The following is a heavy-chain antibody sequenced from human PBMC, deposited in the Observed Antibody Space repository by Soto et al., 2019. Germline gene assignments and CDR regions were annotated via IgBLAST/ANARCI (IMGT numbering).Heavy chain of an antibody. V-gene: IGHV2-5*02. CDR2: IYWDDSK. J-gene: IGHJ4*02. D-gene: IGHD3-9*01. CDR1: GVSLSTSGVG. CDR3: AHKGPEDWPLDY. Sequence: QITLKESGPTLVRPTQTLTLTCAFSGVSLSTSGVGVGWIRQPPGKALEWLAVIYWDDSKHYSPSLRSRLTITKDTSKNQVVLTMTNIDPMDTGTYYCAHKGPEDWPLDYWGQGTLVTVSS.